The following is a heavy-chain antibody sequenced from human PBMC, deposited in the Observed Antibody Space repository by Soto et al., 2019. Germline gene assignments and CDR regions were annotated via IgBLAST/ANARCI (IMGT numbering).Heavy chain of an antibody. CDR2: ISAYNGNT. CDR3: ARDWPYYDFWSGYYKGIDY. CDR1: GYTFTSYG. J-gene: IGHJ4*02. D-gene: IGHD3-3*01. Sequence: QVQLVQSGAEVKKPGASVKVSCKASGYTFTSYGISWVRQAPGQGLEWMGWISAYNGNTNYAQKLQGRVTMTTDTSTGTAYMELRSLRSDDTAVYYCARDWPYYDFWSGYYKGIDYWGQGTLVTVSS. V-gene: IGHV1-18*01.